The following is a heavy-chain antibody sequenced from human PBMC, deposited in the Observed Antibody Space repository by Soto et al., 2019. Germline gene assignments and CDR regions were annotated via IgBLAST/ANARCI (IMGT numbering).Heavy chain of an antibody. CDR3: AGRYFDWLLSGFDP. D-gene: IGHD3-9*01. CDR2: INHSGST. V-gene: IGHV4-34*01. J-gene: IGHJ5*02. CDR1: GGSFSGYY. Sequence: PSETLSLTCAVYGGSFSGYYWSWIRQPPGKGLEWIGEINHSGSTNYNPSLKSRVTISVDTSKNQFSLKLSSVTAADTAVYYCAGRYFDWLLSGFDPWGQGTLVTVSS.